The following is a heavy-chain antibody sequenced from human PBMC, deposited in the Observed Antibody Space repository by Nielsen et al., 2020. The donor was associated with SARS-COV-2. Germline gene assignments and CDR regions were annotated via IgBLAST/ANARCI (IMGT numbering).Heavy chain of an antibody. CDR2: VSHTGST. Sequence: SETLSLTCAVSGDSLSSNDYWTWVRQSPGKGLEWIGEVSHTGSTNYNPSLKSRVTLSMDKSKNQFSLRLTSVSAADTAVYFCARGDLVVVPSPLLGLGPIFYYFCLDVWGKGTTVIVSS. V-gene: IGHV4-4*02. CDR1: GDSLSSNDY. CDR3: ARGDLVVVPSPLLGLGPIFYYFCLDV. J-gene: IGHJ6*03. D-gene: IGHD2-2*02.